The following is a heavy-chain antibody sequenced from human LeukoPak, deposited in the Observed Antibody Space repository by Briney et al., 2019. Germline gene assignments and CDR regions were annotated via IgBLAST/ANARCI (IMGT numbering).Heavy chain of an antibody. CDR2: ISWNSAKI. J-gene: IGHJ4*02. D-gene: IGHD3-16*02. V-gene: IGHV3-9*01. CDR3: AKAMISLGAVIVNSFEY. CDR1: GFIFDDYA. Sequence: GGSLRLSCAASGFIFDDYAMHWVRQAPGKGLEWVSGISWNSAKIDYAGSVKGRFTISRDNAQNSLYLQMNSLRDDDTALYYCAKAMISLGAVIVNSFEYWGQGTLVTVSS.